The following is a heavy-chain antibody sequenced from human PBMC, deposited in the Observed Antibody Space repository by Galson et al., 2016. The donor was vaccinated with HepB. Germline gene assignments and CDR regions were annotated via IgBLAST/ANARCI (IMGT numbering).Heavy chain of an antibody. V-gene: IGHV3-23*01. J-gene: IGHJ6*04. CDR1: GFFFSNFV. CDR2: ISDNTAGT. CDR3: AKRMSYSYYYAMDI. Sequence: SLRLSCAASGFFFSNFVMTWVRQAPGKGLEWVSDISDNTAGTKYADSVKGRFTISRDNSKNTVYLQMNSLRGEDTALYYCAKRMSYSYYYAMDIWGKGTTVTVSS. D-gene: IGHD2-15*01.